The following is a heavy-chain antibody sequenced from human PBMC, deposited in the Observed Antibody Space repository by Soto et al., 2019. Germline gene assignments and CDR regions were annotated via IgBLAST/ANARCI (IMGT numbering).Heavy chain of an antibody. V-gene: IGHV4-59*08. CDR1: GDSISSSH. D-gene: IGHD2-15*01. Sequence: ETLSLTCTVSGDSISSSHWSWLRQPPGKGLQWIGYFYYGGDTNYNPSLKSRVTISVDTSKNQFSLNLASVSAADTAVYYCARLGASVAWDYWGQGSLVTVSS. J-gene: IGHJ4*02. CDR2: FYYGGDT. CDR3: ARLGASVAWDY.